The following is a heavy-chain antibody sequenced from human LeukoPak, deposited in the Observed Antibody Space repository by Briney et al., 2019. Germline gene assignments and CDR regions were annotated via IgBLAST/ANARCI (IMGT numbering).Heavy chain of an antibody. Sequence: SQTLSLTCAISGDSVSGNSVTWNWIRQSPSRGLEWLGRTYYRSKWYNDYVVSVKSRININPDTSKNQFSLQLNSVTPEDTAVYYCARGGQGDGYSADEAFDIWGQGTMVTVS. CDR3: ARGGQGDGYSADEAFDI. CDR2: TYYRSKWYN. J-gene: IGHJ3*02. D-gene: IGHD5-18*01. V-gene: IGHV6-1*01. CDR1: GDSVSGNSVT.